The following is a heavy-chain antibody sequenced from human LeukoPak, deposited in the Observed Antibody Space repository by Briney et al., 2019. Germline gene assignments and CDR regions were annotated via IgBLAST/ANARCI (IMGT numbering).Heavy chain of an antibody. J-gene: IGHJ4*02. CDR2: VSTTSTYI. Sequence: GGSLRLSCAASGFTFSSYTMNWVRQAPGKGLEWVSSVSTTSTYISYADSVKGRFIISRDNAKNSLYLQMNSLRAEDTAVYYCARHVVAVGFDYWGQGTLVTVSS. CDR3: ARHVVAVGFDY. CDR1: GFTFSSYT. V-gene: IGHV3-21*01. D-gene: IGHD3-22*01.